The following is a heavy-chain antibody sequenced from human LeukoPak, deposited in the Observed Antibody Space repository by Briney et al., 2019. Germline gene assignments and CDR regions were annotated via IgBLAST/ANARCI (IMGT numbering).Heavy chain of an antibody. CDR3: ARWVSSSSSGCFDY. J-gene: IGHJ4*02. CDR2: IFHSGST. CDR1: GGSIRSSSYY. Sequence: SETLSLTCTVSGGSIRSSSYYWGWIRQPPGKGLECIGRIFHSGSTYYNPPLKSRVTISVDTSKNQFSLKLNSVTAADTAVYYCARWVSSSSSGCFDYWGQGTLVSVSS. D-gene: IGHD6-6*01. V-gene: IGHV4-39*01.